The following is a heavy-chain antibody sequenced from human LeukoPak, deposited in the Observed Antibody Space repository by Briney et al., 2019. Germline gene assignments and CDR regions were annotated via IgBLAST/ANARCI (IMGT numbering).Heavy chain of an antibody. V-gene: IGHV3-23*01. D-gene: IGHD3-10*02. J-gene: IGHJ4*01. Sequence: GGSLRLSCAASGFTFSAHAMNWVRQAPGKGLEWVSSISGSGSHTYYADSVKGRFTISRDNSETTLYLQMNTLRAEDTALYYCAKDVRGYNRPVDHWGQGTLVTVSS. CDR1: GFTFSAHA. CDR2: ISGSGSHT. CDR3: AKDVRGYNRPVDH.